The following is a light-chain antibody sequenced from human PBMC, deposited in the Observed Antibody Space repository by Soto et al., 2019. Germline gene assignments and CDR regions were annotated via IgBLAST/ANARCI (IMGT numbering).Light chain of an antibody. CDR1: SSDVGGYDH. J-gene: IGLJ3*02. CDR3: SSYTNRDTLL. CDR2: DVT. V-gene: IGLV2-14*03. Sequence: QSALTQPASVSGSPGQSITISCTGTSSDVGGYDHVSWYQQHPGKAPKLIIYDVTVRPSGISRRFSGSTSDNTASLAVSGRPHEDEADYYCSSYTNRDTLLFGGGTKVTVL.